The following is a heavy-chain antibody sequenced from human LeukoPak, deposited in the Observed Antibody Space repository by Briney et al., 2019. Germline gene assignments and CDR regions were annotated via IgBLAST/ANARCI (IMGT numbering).Heavy chain of an antibody. CDR2: IYYSGST. CDR3: ARDHSQWLAYFDY. V-gene: IGHV4-34*01. D-gene: IGHD6-19*01. Sequence: SETLSLTCAVYGGSFSGYYWSWIRQPPGKGLGWIGSIYYSGSTCYNPSLKSRVTISVDTSKNQFSLKLSSVTAADTAVYYCARDHSQWLAYFDYWGQGTLVTVSS. CDR1: GGSFSGYY. J-gene: IGHJ4*02.